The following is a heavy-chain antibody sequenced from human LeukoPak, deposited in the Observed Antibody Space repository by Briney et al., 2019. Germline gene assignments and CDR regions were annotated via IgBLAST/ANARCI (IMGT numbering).Heavy chain of an antibody. Sequence: SGPTLVNPTQPLTLTYTFSGFSLSTSGMCVSWIRQPPGKALEWLALIDWDDDKYYSTSLKTRLTISKDTSKNQVVLTMTNMDPVHTATYYCARIPMTTVTTGGFDYWGQGTLVTVSS. J-gene: IGHJ4*02. CDR3: ARIPMTTVTTGGFDY. V-gene: IGHV2-70*01. D-gene: IGHD4-17*01. CDR2: IDWDDDK. CDR1: GFSLSTSGMC.